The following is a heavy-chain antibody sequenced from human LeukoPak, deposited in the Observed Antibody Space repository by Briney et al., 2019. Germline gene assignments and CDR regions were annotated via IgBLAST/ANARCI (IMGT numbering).Heavy chain of an antibody. CDR3: ARSKDYPNWYFDL. CDR2: IYHSGST. D-gene: IGHD4-11*01. V-gene: IGHV4-38-2*02. J-gene: IGHJ2*01. Sequence: RPSETLSLTCTVSGYSISSGYYWGWIRQPLGKGLEWIGSIYHSGSTNYNPSLKSRVTISVDTSKNQFSLKLSSVTAADTAVYYCARSKDYPNWYFDLWGRGTLVTVSS. CDR1: GYSISSGYY.